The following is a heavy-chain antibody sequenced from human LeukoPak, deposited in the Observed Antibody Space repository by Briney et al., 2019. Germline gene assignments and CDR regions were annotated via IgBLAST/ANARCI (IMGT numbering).Heavy chain of an antibody. Sequence: PGGSLRLSCAASGFTFSSYWMTWVRQAPGKGLEWVATLEQDESEKYYVDSVKGRFIVFRDNAKNSLYLQMNSLRAEDTAVYYCARDHYNSSGYGYYFDSWGQGTLVTVSS. D-gene: IGHD3-22*01. CDR3: ARDHYNSSGYGYYFDS. CDR1: GFTFSSYW. V-gene: IGHV3-7*01. CDR2: LEQDESEK. J-gene: IGHJ4*02.